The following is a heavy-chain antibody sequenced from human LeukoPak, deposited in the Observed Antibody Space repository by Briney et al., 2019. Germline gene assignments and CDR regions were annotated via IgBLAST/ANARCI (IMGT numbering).Heavy chain of an antibody. CDR3: AKTQSLFRDFDWLSKYFFDY. Sequence: GGSLRLSCAASGFTFSSYAMSWVRQAPGKGLEWVSFITGSGGSTYYTGSVKGRFTISRDNSKNTLYLQMNSLRAEDTAVYYCAKTQSLFRDFDWLSKYFFDYWGQGTLVSVSS. J-gene: IGHJ4*02. D-gene: IGHD3-9*01. V-gene: IGHV3-23*01. CDR2: ITGSGGST. CDR1: GFTFSSYA.